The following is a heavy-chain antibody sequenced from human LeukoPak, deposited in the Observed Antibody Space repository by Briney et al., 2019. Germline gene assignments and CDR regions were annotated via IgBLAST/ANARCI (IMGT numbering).Heavy chain of an antibody. J-gene: IGHJ4*02. D-gene: IGHD2/OR15-2a*01. CDR3: AKDQQIVSAKYYFDS. CDR2: IANDGRDK. Sequence: PGGSLRLSCAASGFTFGRYAMHWVRRAPGKGLEWVAVIANDGRDKHSTDSVKGRFTITRDNAKNTVYLQMNSLRVEDTAVYYCAKDQQIVSAKYYFDSWGQGILVTVSS. CDR1: GFTFGRYA. V-gene: IGHV3-30*18.